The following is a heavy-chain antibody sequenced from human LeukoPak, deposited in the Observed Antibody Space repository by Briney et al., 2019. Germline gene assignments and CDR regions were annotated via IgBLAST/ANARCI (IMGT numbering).Heavy chain of an antibody. J-gene: IGHJ4*02. D-gene: IGHD5-12*01. CDR1: GGSISSYY. Sequence: SETLSLTCTVSGGSISSYYWSWIRQPPGKGLEWIGYIYYSGSTNYNPSLKSRVTISVDTSKNQFSLKLSSVTAADTAVYYCAREVYSGYDFPQPIDYWGQGTLVTVAS. V-gene: IGHV4-59*01. CDR2: IYYSGST. CDR3: AREVYSGYDFPQPIDY.